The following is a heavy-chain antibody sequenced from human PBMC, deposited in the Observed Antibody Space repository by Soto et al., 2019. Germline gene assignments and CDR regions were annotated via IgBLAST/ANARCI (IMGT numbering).Heavy chain of an antibody. CDR3: VGGQYYFDY. Sequence: QVQLVESGGGVVQPRRSLRLSCAGSGFPFTSYGMHWVREGPDKGLEWVAVISYDGSDKYYADSVKGRFTISRDNSKNMLYLQMNSLRPEDTALYYCVGGQYYFDYRGQGTLVIVSS. D-gene: IGHD3-10*01. CDR1: GFPFTSYG. V-gene: IGHV3-30*03. CDR2: ISYDGSDK. J-gene: IGHJ4*02.